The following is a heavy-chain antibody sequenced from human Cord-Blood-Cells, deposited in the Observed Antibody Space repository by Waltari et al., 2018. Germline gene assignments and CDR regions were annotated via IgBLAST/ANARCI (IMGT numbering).Heavy chain of an antibody. D-gene: IGHD2-2*02. CDR1: GYSFPSDW. CDR3: AGGYCSSTSCYTAFDI. CDR2: IYPGDSDT. Sequence: EVQLVQCGAEVKKPGESLKISCKGSGYSFPSDWIGWVRQMPGKGLEWMGIIYPGDSDTRYSPSFQGQVTISADKSISTAYLQWSSLKASDTAMYYCAGGYCSSTSCYTAFDIWRQGTMVTVSS. J-gene: IGHJ3*02. V-gene: IGHV5-51*01.